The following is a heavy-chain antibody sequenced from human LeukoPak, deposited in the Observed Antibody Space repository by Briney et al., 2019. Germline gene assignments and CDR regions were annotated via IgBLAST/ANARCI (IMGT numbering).Heavy chain of an antibody. CDR1: GGSISSSNW. D-gene: IGHD6-13*01. J-gene: IGHJ4*02. V-gene: IGHV4-4*02. Sequence: SGTLSLTCAVSGGSISSSNWWSWVRQPPGKGLEWIGEIYHSGSTNYNPSLKSRVTISVDKSKNQFSLKLSSVTAADTAVYYCARSKGRIAAAGTDYWGQGTLVTVSS. CDR2: IYHSGST. CDR3: ARSKGRIAAAGTDY.